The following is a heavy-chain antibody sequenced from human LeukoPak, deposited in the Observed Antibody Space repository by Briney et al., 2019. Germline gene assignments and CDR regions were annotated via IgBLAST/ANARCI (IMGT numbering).Heavy chain of an antibody. Sequence: PSETLSLTCAVYGGSFSGYYWSWIRQPPGKGLEWIGEINHSGSTNYNPSLKSRVTISVDTSKNQFSLKLSFVTAADTAVYYCARGPDYDFWSADYYYGMDVWGQGTTVTVSS. CDR2: INHSGST. J-gene: IGHJ6*02. CDR3: ARGPDYDFWSADYYYGMDV. V-gene: IGHV4-34*01. D-gene: IGHD3-3*01. CDR1: GGSFSGYY.